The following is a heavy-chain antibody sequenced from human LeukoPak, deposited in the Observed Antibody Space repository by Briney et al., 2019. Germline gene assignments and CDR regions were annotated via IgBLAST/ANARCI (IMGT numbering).Heavy chain of an antibody. CDR3: ARDQQGYYDSSGQLDY. CDR1: GFTFSSYW. CDR2: IKQDGSEK. D-gene: IGHD3-22*01. Sequence: GGSLRLSCAASGFTFSSYWMSWVRQAPGKGLEWVANIKQDGSEKDYVDSGRGRLTMSRDNAKNSLYLQMNSLRAEDTAVYYCARDQQGYYDSSGQLDYWGQGTLVTVSS. J-gene: IGHJ4*02. V-gene: IGHV3-7*01.